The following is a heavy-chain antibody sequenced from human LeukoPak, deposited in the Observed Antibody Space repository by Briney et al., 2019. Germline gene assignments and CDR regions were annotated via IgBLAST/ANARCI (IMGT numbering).Heavy chain of an antibody. D-gene: IGHD2-15*01. J-gene: IGHJ4*02. CDR3: ARGGYCGGDSCYLDY. CDR1: GGSIRSYY. Sequence: SEILSLTCTVSGGSIRSYYWNWIRQAPGKGLEWIGYIYSGGSTNYNPSLKSRVIISVDTSKNHFSLKLGPVTAADTAVYYCARGGYCGGDSCYLDYWGQGTLVTVSS. V-gene: IGHV4-59*01. CDR2: IYSGGST.